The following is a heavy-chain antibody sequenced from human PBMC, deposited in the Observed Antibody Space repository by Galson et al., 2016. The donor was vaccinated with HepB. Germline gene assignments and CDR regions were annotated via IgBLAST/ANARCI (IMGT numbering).Heavy chain of an antibody. D-gene: IGHD5-12*01. Sequence: QSGAEVKKPGESLKISCKGSGYSFISYWIAWVRQKPGKGLEWMGMVYGADSESRYSPSFQGQVSISADKSITTAYLQWSSLKASDTAIYYCARLGGYTGHAGRSNYWGQGTLVTVSP. J-gene: IGHJ4*02. CDR1: GYSFISYW. CDR2: VYGADSES. CDR3: ARLGGYTGHAGRSNY. V-gene: IGHV5-51*01.